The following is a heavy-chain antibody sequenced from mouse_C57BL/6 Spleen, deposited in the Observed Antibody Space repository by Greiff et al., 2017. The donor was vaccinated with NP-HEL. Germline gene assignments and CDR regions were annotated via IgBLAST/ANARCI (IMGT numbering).Heavy chain of an antibody. Sequence: QVQLQQSGAELVKPGASVKISCKASGYAFSSYWMNWVKQRPGKGLEWIGEIYPRSGNTYYNEKFKGKATLTADKSSSTAYMELRSLTSEDSAVYFCASSIYDGYYRFAYWGQGTLVTVSA. CDR1: GYAFSSYW. CDR2: IYPRSGNT. V-gene: IGHV1-80*01. CDR3: ASSIYDGYYRFAY. J-gene: IGHJ3*01. D-gene: IGHD2-3*01.